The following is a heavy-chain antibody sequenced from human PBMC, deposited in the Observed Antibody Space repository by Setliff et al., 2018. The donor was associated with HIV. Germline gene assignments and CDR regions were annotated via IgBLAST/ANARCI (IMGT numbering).Heavy chain of an antibody. J-gene: IGHJ4*02. CDR3: ARLGAEDFSDYDWVDY. V-gene: IGHV4-61*01. CDR1: GGSVGSGSYY. Sequence: PSETLSLTCSVSGGSVGSGSYYWSWIRQSPGKGLEWLGYIYYSGSTTYNPSLKSRVTMSIDTSKNQFSLKLNSVTAADTAVYYCARLGAEDFSDYDWVDYWGQGTLVTVSS. CDR2: IYYSGST. D-gene: IGHD5-12*01.